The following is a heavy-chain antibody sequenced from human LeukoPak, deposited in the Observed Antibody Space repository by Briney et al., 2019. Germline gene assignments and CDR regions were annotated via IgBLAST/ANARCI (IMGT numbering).Heavy chain of an antibody. CDR3: ARLSVDTARSATDY. CDR2: IIPILGIA. J-gene: IGHJ4*02. V-gene: IGHV1-69*04. Sequence: GASVNVSCKASGGTFSSYAISWVRQAPGQGLEWMGRIIPILGIANYAQKFQGRVTITADKSTSTAYMELSSLRSEDTAVYYCARLSVDTARSATDYWGQGTLVTVSS. CDR1: GGTFSSYA. D-gene: IGHD5-18*01.